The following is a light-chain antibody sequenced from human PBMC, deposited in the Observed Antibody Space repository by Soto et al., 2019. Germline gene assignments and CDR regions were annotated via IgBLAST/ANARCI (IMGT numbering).Light chain of an antibody. CDR2: GAS. J-gene: IGKJ4*01. CDR1: QSIRTN. CDR3: QHYNERPLT. V-gene: IGKV3-15*01. Sequence: VVITQSTATLSVSPGERATLSCRASQSIRTNLAWYQQKPGQAPRLLIFGASTRAIAIPARFSGSGSGTEFTLTISSLQSEDFAVYYCQHYNERPLTFGGGTKVDIK.